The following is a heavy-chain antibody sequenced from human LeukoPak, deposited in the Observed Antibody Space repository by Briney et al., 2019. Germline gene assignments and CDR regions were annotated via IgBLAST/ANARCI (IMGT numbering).Heavy chain of an antibody. J-gene: IGHJ6*03. D-gene: IGHD3-22*01. V-gene: IGHV3-11*04. Sequence: GGSLRLTCAASGFTFSDYYMSWIRQAPGKGLEWLSYSSTSGSTIYYADSVKGRFTISRDNAKNSLYLQMNSLRAEDTAVYYCARTPYDCSGYYASDYMDVWGKGTTVTVS. CDR1: GFTFSDYY. CDR3: ARTPYDCSGYYASDYMDV. CDR2: SSTSGSTI.